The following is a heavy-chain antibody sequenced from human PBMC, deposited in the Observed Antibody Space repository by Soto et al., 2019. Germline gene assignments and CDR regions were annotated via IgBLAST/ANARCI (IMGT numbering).Heavy chain of an antibody. V-gene: IGHV3-53*01. Sequence: EVQLVESGGGLIQPGGSLKLSCAASGFTVGNHYMSWVRQAPGKGLEWVSLIYSTGTTKYAASVKGRFTVSRDNAKNTLYLQMNSLRAEDTAVYYCAKEGRGSGSHYNSFGYWGQGTLVTVSS. J-gene: IGHJ4*02. CDR2: IYSTGTT. CDR1: GFTVGNHY. CDR3: AKEGRGSGSHYNSFGY. D-gene: IGHD3-10*01.